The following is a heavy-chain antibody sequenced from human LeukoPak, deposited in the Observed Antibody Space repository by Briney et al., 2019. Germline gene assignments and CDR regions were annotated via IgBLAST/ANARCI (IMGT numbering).Heavy chain of an antibody. CDR2: IYWDDDK. Sequence: ESGPTLVKPTQTLTLTCTSSGFSLRTSGVGVGWIRQPPGRALEWLALIYWDDDKRYSPSLMSRLTITKDTSKNQVVLIMTNMEPVDTATYYCAHSEGFDYWGQGTLVTVSS. V-gene: IGHV2-5*02. CDR3: AHSEGFDY. CDR1: GFSLRTSGVG. J-gene: IGHJ4*02.